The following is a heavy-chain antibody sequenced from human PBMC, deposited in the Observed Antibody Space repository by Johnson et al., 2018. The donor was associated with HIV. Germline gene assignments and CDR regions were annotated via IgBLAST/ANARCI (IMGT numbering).Heavy chain of an antibody. V-gene: IGHV3-23*04. CDR2: ISGSGGST. D-gene: IGHD2/OR15-2a*01. CDR3: AGRGHDFRNFLAFDL. Sequence: EQLVESGGGLVQPGGSLRLSCAASGFTFSSYAMSWVRQAPGKGLEWVSTISGSGGSTYYADSAKGRFTISRDNSKNTLYLQMNSLRGEDTAVYYCAGRGHDFRNFLAFDLWGQGTMVTVSS. CDR1: GFTFSSYA. J-gene: IGHJ3*01.